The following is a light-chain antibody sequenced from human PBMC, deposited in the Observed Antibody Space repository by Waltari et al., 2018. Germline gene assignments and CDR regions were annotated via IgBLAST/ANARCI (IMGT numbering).Light chain of an antibody. Sequence: EIVMTQAPVTLSVSPGERATLFCRASQSVSSNLAWYQQKPGRGPRLLIYGASLRATGIPARFTGSGSGTEFTLTISRLQSEDFAVYFCEQYHYRLSFGQGTRLEMK. CDR1: QSVSSN. J-gene: IGKJ5*01. CDR2: GAS. V-gene: IGKV3-15*01. CDR3: EQYHYRLS.